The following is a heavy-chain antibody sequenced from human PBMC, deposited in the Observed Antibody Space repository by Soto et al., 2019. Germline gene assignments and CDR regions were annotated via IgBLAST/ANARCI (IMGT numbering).Heavy chain of an antibody. Sequence: GGSLRLSCAASGFTLDDFALHWVRQVPGKGLEWVSGISWNSGGIRYADSVKGRFTISRDNAKKSLYLQMDSLKSEASALYYCVKDRYRPPGRLYYPALDVWGQGTTVTVSS. V-gene: IGHV3-9*01. CDR3: VKDRYRPPGRLYYPALDV. CDR2: ISWNSGGI. D-gene: IGHD3-10*01. CDR1: GFTLDDFA. J-gene: IGHJ6*02.